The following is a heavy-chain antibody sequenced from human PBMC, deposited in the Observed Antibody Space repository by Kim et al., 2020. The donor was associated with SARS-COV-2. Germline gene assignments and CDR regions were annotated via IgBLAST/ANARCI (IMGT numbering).Heavy chain of an antibody. J-gene: IGHJ3*02. CDR3: ARRAEVAGTWGAAFDI. V-gene: IGHV5-10-1*01. D-gene: IGHD6-19*01. Sequence: SFQGHVTISADKSISTAYLQWSSLKAADTAMYYCARRAEVAGTWGAAFDIWGQGTMVTVSS.